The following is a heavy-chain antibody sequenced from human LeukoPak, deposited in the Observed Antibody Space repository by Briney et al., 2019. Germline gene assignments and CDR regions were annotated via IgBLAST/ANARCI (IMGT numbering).Heavy chain of an antibody. D-gene: IGHD7-27*01. V-gene: IGHV4-59*10. CDR1: GGSFSGYY. Sequence: SETLSLTCAVYGGSFSGYYWSWIRQPAGKGLEWIGRIYTSGSTNYNPSLKSRVTMSVDTSKNQFSLKLSSVTAADTAVYYCARATPLGSYYFDYWGQGTLVTVSS. J-gene: IGHJ4*02. CDR2: IYTSGST. CDR3: ARATPLGSYYFDY.